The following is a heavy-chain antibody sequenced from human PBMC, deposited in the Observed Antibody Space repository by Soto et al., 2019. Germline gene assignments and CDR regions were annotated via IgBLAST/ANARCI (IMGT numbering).Heavy chain of an antibody. CDR1: GGSISSGGYY. J-gene: IGHJ5*02. CDR3: ARFQWLRSLFWFDP. D-gene: IGHD5-12*01. Sequence: QVQLQESGPGLVKPSQTLSLTCTVSGGSISSGGYYWSWIRQHPGKGLEWIGYIYYSGSTYYNPSLKIRVTISVDTSKNQFSLKLSSVTAADTAVYYCARFQWLRSLFWFDPWGQGTLVTVSS. V-gene: IGHV4-31*03. CDR2: IYYSGST.